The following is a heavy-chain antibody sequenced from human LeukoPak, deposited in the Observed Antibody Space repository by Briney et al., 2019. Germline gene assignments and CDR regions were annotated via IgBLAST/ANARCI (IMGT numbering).Heavy chain of an antibody. D-gene: IGHD6-19*01. J-gene: IGHJ4*02. Sequence: PGGSLRLSCAASGFTFSNAWMSWVRQAPGKGLEWVGSIKSKTDGGTTDYAAPVKGRITISRDDSKNTLYLQMNSLKSEDTAVYYCTTGEAYSSGHFDYWGQGTLVTVSS. CDR3: TTGEAYSSGHFDY. CDR2: IKSKTDGGTT. CDR1: GFTFSNAW. V-gene: IGHV3-15*01.